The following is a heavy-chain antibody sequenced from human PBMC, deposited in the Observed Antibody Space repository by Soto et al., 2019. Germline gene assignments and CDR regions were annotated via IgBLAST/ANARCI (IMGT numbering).Heavy chain of an antibody. D-gene: IGHD3-10*01. CDR2: INYSGST. Sequence: SETLSLTCTVSGGSISRSNYYWGWIRQPPGKGLEWIGRINYSGSTNYNPSLKSRVTISVDTSKNQFSLKLSSVTAADTAVYYCASLLDPVRGGYYYYYYGMDVWGQGTTVTVSS. CDR1: GGSISRSNYY. J-gene: IGHJ6*02. CDR3: ASLLDPVRGGYYYYYYGMDV. V-gene: IGHV4-39*07.